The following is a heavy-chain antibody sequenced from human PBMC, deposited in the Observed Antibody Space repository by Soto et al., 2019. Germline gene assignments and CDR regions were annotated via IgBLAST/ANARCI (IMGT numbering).Heavy chain of an antibody. CDR3: ASSYGSGYRAFDY. CDR1: GDTFSFYS. J-gene: IGHJ4*02. CDR2: INPILRMS. D-gene: IGHD5-18*01. V-gene: IGHV1-69*02. Sequence: VQLVQSGAEVKKPGSSVKVSCKASGDTFSFYSINWVRQAPGLGLEWMGRINPILRMSNYAQRFQGRVTMTADKSTSTAYMELSSLRSEDTAMYYCASSYGSGYRAFDYWGQGALVTVSS.